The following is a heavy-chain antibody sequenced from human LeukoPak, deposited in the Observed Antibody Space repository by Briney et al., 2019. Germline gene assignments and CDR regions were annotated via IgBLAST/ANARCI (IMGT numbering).Heavy chain of an antibody. CDR2: LNSDGSVT. CDR3: VREYCGGDCYTDF. CDR1: GFSFSLYW. Sequence: GGSLRLSCAASGFSFSLYWMHWVRQTPGKGLVWVSRLNSDGSVTSYADSVKGRSTISRDNAKNTLYLAMNSLRAEDTAVYYCVREYCGGDCYTDFWGQGTLVTVSS. D-gene: IGHD2-21*02. J-gene: IGHJ4*02. V-gene: IGHV3-74*01.